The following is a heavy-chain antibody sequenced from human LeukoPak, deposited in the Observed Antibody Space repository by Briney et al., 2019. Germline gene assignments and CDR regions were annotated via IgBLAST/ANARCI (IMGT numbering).Heavy chain of an antibody. J-gene: IGHJ4*02. D-gene: IGHD4-23*01. Sequence: GGSLRLSCAASGVTVSSNYMSWVRQAPGKGLEWVSVLYSDGSTYYADSVKGRFTISRDNSKNTLYLQMNSLRAEDTAMYFCAGRPDYGGTPTFDYWGQGTLVTVSS. V-gene: IGHV3-66*01. CDR3: AGRPDYGGTPTFDY. CDR1: GVTVSSNY. CDR2: LYSDGST.